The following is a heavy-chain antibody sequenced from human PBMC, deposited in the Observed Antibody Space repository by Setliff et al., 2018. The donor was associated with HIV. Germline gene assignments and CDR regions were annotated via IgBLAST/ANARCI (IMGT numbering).Heavy chain of an antibody. Sequence: ASVKVSCKASGYTSTGYYIHWVRQAPGQGLEWMGWINPHSGGTNYAQNFQGRVTMTRDTSIRTAYMELSRLRSDDTAVYYCAKTAMTGDPAIGWFDPWGQGTLVTVSS. D-gene: IGHD7-27*01. CDR3: AKTAMTGDPAIGWFDP. V-gene: IGHV1-2*02. CDR1: GYTSTGYY. CDR2: INPHSGGT. J-gene: IGHJ5*02.